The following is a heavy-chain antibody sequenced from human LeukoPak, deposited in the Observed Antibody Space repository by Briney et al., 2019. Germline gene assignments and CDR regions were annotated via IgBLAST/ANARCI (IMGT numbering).Heavy chain of an antibody. V-gene: IGHV3-21*01. CDR3: ASRRPITMIASGYLFDY. D-gene: IGHD3-22*01. CDR1: GFTFSSYA. Sequence: PGGSLRLSCAASGFTFSSYAMSWVRQAPGKGLEWVSSISSSSSYIYYADSVKGRFTISRDNAKNSLYLQMNSLRAEDTAVYYCASRRPITMIASGYLFDYWGQGTLVTVSS. J-gene: IGHJ4*02. CDR2: ISSSSSYI.